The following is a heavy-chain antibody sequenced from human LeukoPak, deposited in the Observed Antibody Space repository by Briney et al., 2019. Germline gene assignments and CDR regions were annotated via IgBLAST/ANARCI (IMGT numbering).Heavy chain of an antibody. Sequence: PGGSLRLSCAASGFTFSSYAMSWVRQAPGKGLEWVSTIDGGGSNTNYADSVKGRFTLSRDNARSTLYVQMYRLRAEDTAVYYCAKDLYDSNGHRDAFDIWGQGTLVTVSS. CDR3: AKDLYDSNGHRDAFDI. J-gene: IGHJ3*02. V-gene: IGHV3-23*01. CDR1: GFTFSSYA. D-gene: IGHD3-16*01. CDR2: IDGGGSNT.